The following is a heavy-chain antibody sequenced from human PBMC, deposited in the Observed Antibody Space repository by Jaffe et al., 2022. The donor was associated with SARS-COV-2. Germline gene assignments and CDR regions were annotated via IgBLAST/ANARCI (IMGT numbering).Heavy chain of an antibody. CDR2: FDPEDGET. J-gene: IGHJ6*03. CDR1: GYTLTELS. CDR3: ATTHPAMVPRGDYYYYMDV. D-gene: IGHD5-18*01. V-gene: IGHV1-24*01. Sequence: QVQLVQSGAEVKKPGASVKVSCKVSGYTLTELSMHWVRQAPGKGLEWMGGFDPEDGETIYAQKFQGRVTMTEDTSTDTAYMELSSLRSEDTAVYYCATTHPAMVPRGDYYYYMDVWGKGTTVTVSS.